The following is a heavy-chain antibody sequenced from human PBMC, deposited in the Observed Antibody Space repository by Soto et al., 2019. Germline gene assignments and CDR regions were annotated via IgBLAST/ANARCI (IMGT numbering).Heavy chain of an antibody. CDR1: DDSINSDKYY. CDR2: IYYRGNA. J-gene: IGHJ4*02. D-gene: IGHD1-26*01. CDR3: ARLEGLATISYYFDF. Sequence: QLQLQESGPGLVKPSETLSLTCSVSDDSINSDKYYWGWIRQPPGKGLEWIGSIYYRGNAYYNPSLQTRLPLPLDKSRGQFSRRRNSVTAADSAVYFCARLEGLATISYYFDFWGPGALVPVSS. V-gene: IGHV4-39*01.